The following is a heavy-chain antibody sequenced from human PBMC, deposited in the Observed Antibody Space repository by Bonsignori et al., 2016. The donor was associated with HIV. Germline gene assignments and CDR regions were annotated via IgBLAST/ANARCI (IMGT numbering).Heavy chain of an antibody. D-gene: IGHD1-26*01. CDR2: IRTHNGNT. Sequence: QVQLVQSGAEVKKPGASVKVSCKASGYTFSTYGINWVRQAPGQGLEWMGWIRTHNGNTNYAQKFRGRVTMTTDTSTSTADMELRSLRSDDTAVYYCARTLIVGDTYVFPNWFDPWGQGTLVTVSS. CDR1: GYTFSTYG. V-gene: IGHV1-18*01. CDR3: ARTLIVGDTYVFPNWFDP. J-gene: IGHJ5*02.